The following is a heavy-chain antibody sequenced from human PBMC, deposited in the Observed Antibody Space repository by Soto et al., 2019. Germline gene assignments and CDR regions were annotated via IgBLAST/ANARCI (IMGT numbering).Heavy chain of an antibody. Sequence: QVQLVQSGAEVKKPGSSVKVSCKASGGTFSSYAISWVRQAPGQGLEWMGGIIPIFGTANYAQKFQGRVTITADESTSTAYVELSSRRSEDTAVYYCAVKPRAAAGRGAWDYWGQGTLVTVSS. V-gene: IGHV1-69*01. CDR2: IIPIFGTA. CDR3: AVKPRAAAGRGAWDY. D-gene: IGHD6-13*01. J-gene: IGHJ4*02. CDR1: GGTFSSYA.